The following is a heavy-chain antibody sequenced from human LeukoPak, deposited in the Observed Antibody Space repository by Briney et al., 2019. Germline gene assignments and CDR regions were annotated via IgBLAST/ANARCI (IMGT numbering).Heavy chain of an antibody. D-gene: IGHD3-10*02. Sequence: SETLSLTCAVYGGSFSGYYWSWIRQPPGKGLEWIGEINHSGSTNYNPSLKSRVTISVDTSKNQFSLKLSSVTAADTAVYYCARVVRPRQYYYYYYMDVWGKGTTVTVSS. V-gene: IGHV4-34*01. CDR3: ARVVRPRQYYYYYYMDV. CDR2: INHSGST. J-gene: IGHJ6*03. CDR1: GGSFSGYY.